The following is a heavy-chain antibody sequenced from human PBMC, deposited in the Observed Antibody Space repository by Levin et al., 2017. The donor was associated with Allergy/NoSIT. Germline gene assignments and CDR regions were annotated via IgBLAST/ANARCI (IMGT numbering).Heavy chain of an antibody. D-gene: IGHD3-3*01. V-gene: IGHV3-30*18. CDR2: IFYDGSNE. CDR1: GFTFSSHG. CDR3: AKEFLEWGGAFMRFHMDV. J-gene: IGHJ6*03. Sequence: GGSLRLSCAASGFTFSSHGMFWVRQAPGKGLQWVAGIFYDGSNEYYADAVRGRFTISRDNSKSTLYLQMNSLRAEDTAVYYCAKEFLEWGGAFMRFHMDVWGKGTTVTVSS.